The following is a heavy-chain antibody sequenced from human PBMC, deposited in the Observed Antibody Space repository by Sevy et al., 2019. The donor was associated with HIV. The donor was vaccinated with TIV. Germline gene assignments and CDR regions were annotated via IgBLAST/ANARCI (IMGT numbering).Heavy chain of an antibody. Sequence: ASVKVSCKVSGYTLTGLSMHWVRQAPGKGLEWMGRFDPEDGETIYAQNFQGRVTLTEDTSRETTYMELISLRYEGTAVYYWATAREYYQDSSGYLDFWGQGTLVTVSS. D-gene: IGHD3-22*01. J-gene: IGHJ4*02. CDR1: GYTLTGLS. CDR3: ATAREYYQDSSGYLDF. CDR2: FDPEDGET. V-gene: IGHV1-24*01.